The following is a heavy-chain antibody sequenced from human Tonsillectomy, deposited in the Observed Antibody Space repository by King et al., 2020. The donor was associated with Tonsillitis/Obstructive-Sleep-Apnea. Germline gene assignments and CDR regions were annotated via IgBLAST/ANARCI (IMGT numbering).Heavy chain of an antibody. D-gene: IGHD2-15*01. Sequence: VQLVESGGGLVKPGGSLRLSCAASGFTFSNAWMTWVRQSPGKGLEWVGRIKSKTDGGTTEYAAPVKGRFTISRDDSKNTLYLQINSLKTEDTAVYYCTTPFLTPNVLPYFDYWGQGTLVPVSS. CDR3: TTPFLTPNVLPYFDY. J-gene: IGHJ4*02. V-gene: IGHV3-15*01. CDR2: IKSKTDGGTT. CDR1: GFTFSNAW.